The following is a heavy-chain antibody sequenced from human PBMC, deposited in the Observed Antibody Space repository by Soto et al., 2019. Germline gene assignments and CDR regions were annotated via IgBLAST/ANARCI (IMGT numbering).Heavy chain of an antibody. CDR3: ARGVETYYFDY. CDR1: GGSISSGGYS. D-gene: IGHD2-15*01. CDR2: IYHSGST. Sequence: SETLSFSCAFCGGSISSGGYSWSWIRQPPGKGLEWIGYIYHSGSTYYNPSLKSRVTISVDRSKNQFSLKLSSVTAADTAVYYCARGVETYYFDYWGQGTMVTVSS. J-gene: IGHJ4*02. V-gene: IGHV4-30-2*01.